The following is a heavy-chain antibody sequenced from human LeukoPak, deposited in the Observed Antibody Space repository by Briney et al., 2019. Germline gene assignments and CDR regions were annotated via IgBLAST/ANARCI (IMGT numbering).Heavy chain of an antibody. CDR1: GGSISSSIYY. J-gene: IGHJ3*02. CDR3: ARLRDYYDSSGYSRDAFDI. D-gene: IGHD3-22*01. V-gene: IGHV4-39*01. Sequence: SETLSLTCTVSGGSISSSIYYWGWIRQPPGKGLEWIGSIYYSGSTYYNPSLKSRVTISVDTSKNQFSLKLSSVTAADTAVYYCARLRDYYDSSGYSRDAFDIWGQGTMVTVSS. CDR2: IYYSGST.